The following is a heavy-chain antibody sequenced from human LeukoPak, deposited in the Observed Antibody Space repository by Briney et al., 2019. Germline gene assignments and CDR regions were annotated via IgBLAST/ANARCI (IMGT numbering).Heavy chain of an antibody. CDR3: ATEGPTYYDILTGKKGQNWFDP. J-gene: IGHJ5*02. V-gene: IGHV1-24*01. D-gene: IGHD3-9*01. Sequence: ASVKVSCRVSGYTLTELFMHWVRQAPGKGLEWMGGFDPEDGETIYAQKFQGRVTMTEDTSTDTAYMELSSLRSEDTAVYYCATEGPTYYDILTGKKGQNWFDPWGQGTLVTVSS. CDR1: GYTLTELF. CDR2: FDPEDGET.